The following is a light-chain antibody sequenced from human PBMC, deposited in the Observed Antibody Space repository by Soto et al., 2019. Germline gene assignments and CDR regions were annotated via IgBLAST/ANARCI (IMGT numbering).Light chain of an antibody. CDR1: QGIGDT. CDR3: QPYNIWPLT. CDR2: DTS. J-gene: IGKJ4*01. V-gene: IGKV3-15*01. Sequence: VMMQAPATLSVSPGGGATLSCRASQGIGDTLAWYQHKPGQTPRLLIYDTSTRATGVPTRFSGSRSGAEFTLTINSLQSEDFAVYYCQPYNIWPLTFCGGSKVDIK.